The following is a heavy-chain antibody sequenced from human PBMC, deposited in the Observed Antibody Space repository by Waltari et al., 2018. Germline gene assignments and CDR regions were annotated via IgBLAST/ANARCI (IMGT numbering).Heavy chain of an antibody. J-gene: IGHJ6*02. CDR1: GGTFSSYA. CDR3: ARDRQRRGITGTSVSGRYYYGMDV. Sequence: QVQLVQSGAEVKKPGSSVKVSCKASGGTFSSYAISWVRQAPGQGLEWMGGIIPIFGTANYAQKFQGRVTMTRDESTSTAYMGLSSLRAEDTAVYYCARDRQRRGITGTSVSGRYYYGMDVWGQGTTVTVSS. CDR2: IIPIFGTA. V-gene: IGHV1-69*05. D-gene: IGHD1-7*01.